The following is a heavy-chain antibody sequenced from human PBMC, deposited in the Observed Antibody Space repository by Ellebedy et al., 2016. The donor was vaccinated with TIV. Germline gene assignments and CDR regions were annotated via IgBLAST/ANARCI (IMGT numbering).Heavy chain of an antibody. V-gene: IGHV1-69*13. D-gene: IGHD3-10*01. CDR1: GGTFSSYA. Sequence: ASVKVSCKASGGTFSSYAISWVRQAPGQGLEWMGGIIPIFGTANYAQKFQGRVTITADESTSTAYMELSSLRSEDTAVYYCARGERGYYGSGMNYFDYWGQGTLVTVSS. CDR2: IIPIFGTA. J-gene: IGHJ4*02. CDR3: ARGERGYYGSGMNYFDY.